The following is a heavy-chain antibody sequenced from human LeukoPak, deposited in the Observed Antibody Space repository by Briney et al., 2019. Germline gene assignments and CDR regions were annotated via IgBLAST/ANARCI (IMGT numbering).Heavy chain of an antibody. CDR1: GFTFSNAW. CDR2: IKSKTDGGTT. CDR3: TTAYYDFWSGYYRFDY. J-gene: IGHJ4*02. Sequence: GGSPRLSCAASGFTFSNAWMSWVRQAPGKGLEWVGRIKSKTDGGTTDYAAPVKSRFTISRDDSKNTLYLQMNSLKTEDTAVYYCTTAYYDFWSGYYRFDYWGQGTLVTVSS. V-gene: IGHV3-15*01. D-gene: IGHD3-3*01.